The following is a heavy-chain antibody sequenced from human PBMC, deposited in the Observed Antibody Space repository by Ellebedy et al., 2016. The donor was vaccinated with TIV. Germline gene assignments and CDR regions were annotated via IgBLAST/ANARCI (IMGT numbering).Heavy chain of an antibody. D-gene: IGHD6-13*01. V-gene: IGHV1-58*01. Sequence: SVKVSXXASGFTFPSSALQWVRQARGQRLEWIGWIVVGNGKTHYAQKFQERVTITRDMSTSTAYMELSSLRSEDTAVYYCAADGYQPLRLDYWGQGTLVTVSS. CDR2: IVVGNGKT. CDR3: AADGYQPLRLDY. CDR1: GFTFPSSA. J-gene: IGHJ4*02.